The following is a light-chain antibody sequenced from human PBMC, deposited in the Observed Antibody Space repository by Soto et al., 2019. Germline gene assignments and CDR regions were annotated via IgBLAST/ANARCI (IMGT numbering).Light chain of an antibody. CDR2: DVS. Sequence: QSALTQPASVSGSPGQSITISCTGTTSNIGSYNSVSWYQQYPGKAPKLMIHDVSNRLSGVSNHFSGSKSGNTASLTISWLQADDEADYYCSSHTPFSTQIVGSG. J-gene: IGLJ6*01. CDR1: TSNIGSYNS. V-gene: IGLV2-14*01. CDR3: SSHTPFSTQI.